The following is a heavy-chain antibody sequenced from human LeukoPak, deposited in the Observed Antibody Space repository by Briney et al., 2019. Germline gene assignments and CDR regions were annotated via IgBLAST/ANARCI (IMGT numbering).Heavy chain of an antibody. Sequence: GGSLRLSCAASGFTFRNYWMSWVRQVPGRGLEWVVNINEGGNEKNYVDSVKGRFTASRDNAQNSLYLQMNSLRVEDTAVYYCARHPNSNWDYWGQGTLVTVSS. V-gene: IGHV3-7*03. CDR1: GFTFRNYW. J-gene: IGHJ4*02. D-gene: IGHD6-13*01. CDR3: ARHPNSNWDY. CDR2: INEGGNEK.